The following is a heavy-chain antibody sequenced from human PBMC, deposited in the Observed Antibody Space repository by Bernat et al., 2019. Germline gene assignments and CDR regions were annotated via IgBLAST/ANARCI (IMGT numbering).Heavy chain of an antibody. V-gene: IGHV3-7*01. J-gene: IGHJ4*01. CDR1: GVTISTSW. Sequence: EVQLVESGGGLVQPGGSLRLSCAVSGVTISTSWMTWVRQAPGKGLEWVANIKPDGSQKYYLDSVKGRFTISRDNAQNSLYLQMSSLRAEDSAIYYCAKGGQFSYWCFGTLVTFSS. CDR3: AKGGQFSY. CDR2: IKPDGSQK. D-gene: IGHD1-26*01.